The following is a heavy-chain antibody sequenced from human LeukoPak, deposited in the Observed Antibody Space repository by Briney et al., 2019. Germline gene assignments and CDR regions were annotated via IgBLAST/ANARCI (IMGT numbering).Heavy chain of an antibody. CDR3: ARDYYTSTTCPNWFDP. CDR1: GDSVSSNSAA. D-gene: IGHD2-2*01. Sequence: SQTLSLTCAISGDSVSSNSAAWNWIRQSPSRGLEWLGRTYYRSKWYSDYGVSVRGRISISPDTSKNQFSLKLNSVTAADTAVYYCARDYYTSTTCPNWFDPWGQGTLVTVSS. CDR2: TYYRSKWYS. J-gene: IGHJ5*02. V-gene: IGHV6-1*01.